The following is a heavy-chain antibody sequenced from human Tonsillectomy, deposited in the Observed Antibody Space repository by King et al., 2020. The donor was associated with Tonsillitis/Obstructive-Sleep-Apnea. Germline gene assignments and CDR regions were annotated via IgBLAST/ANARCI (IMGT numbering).Heavy chain of an antibody. CDR3: AKIGSYSSSGGPRENYYYMDV. CDR2: ISWDGGST. J-gene: IGHJ6*03. V-gene: IGHV3-43*01. D-gene: IGHD6-6*01. Sequence: VQLVESGGVVVQPGGSLRLSCAASGFTFHDYTMHWVRQAPGKGLEWVSLISWDGGSTYYGDSVKGRFTISRDNSKNSLYLQMNRLRTWDTALYYCAKIGSYSSSGGPRENYYYMDVWGKGTTVTVSS. CDR1: GFTFHDYT.